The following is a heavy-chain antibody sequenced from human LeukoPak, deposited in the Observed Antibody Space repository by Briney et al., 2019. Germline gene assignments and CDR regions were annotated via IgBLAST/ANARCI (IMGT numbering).Heavy chain of an antibody. D-gene: IGHD6-13*01. J-gene: IGHJ4*02. Sequence: PSETLSLTCTVSGGSISSYYWSWIRQPPGEGLEWIGHIYYSGSTNYNPSLKSRVTISVDTSKNQFSLKLSSVTAADTAVYYCARAPGGCYSSSCLDYWGQGTLVTVSS. CDR2: IYYSGST. V-gene: IGHV4-59*01. CDR3: ARAPGGCYSSSCLDY. CDR1: GGSISSYY.